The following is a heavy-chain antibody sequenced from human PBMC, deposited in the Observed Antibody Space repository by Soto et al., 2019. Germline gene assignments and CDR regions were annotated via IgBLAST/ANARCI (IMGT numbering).Heavy chain of an antibody. CDR1: GGTFSSYA. Sequence: SVKVSCKASGGTFSSYAISWVRQAPGQGLEWMGGIIPIFGTANYAQKFQGRVTITADKSTSTAYMELSSLRSEDTAVYYCARKVAATQDYYYYGMDVWGQGTTVTVSS. V-gene: IGHV1-69*06. J-gene: IGHJ6*02. D-gene: IGHD2-15*01. CDR3: ARKVAATQDYYYYGMDV. CDR2: IIPIFGTA.